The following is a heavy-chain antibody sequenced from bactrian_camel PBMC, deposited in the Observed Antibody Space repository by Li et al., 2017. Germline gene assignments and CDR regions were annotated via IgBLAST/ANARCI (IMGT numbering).Heavy chain of an antibody. D-gene: IGHD1*01. CDR1: GYTRRSGC. Sequence: HVQLVESGGGSVQAGGSLSLSCATRGYTRRSGCLAWFRQVPGKEREMVAQIQDDGAKHYDSTAEGRFTISKDAAKDTLDLRMTSLKPEDSGMYYCVADGPCRAYAGSWRLSQDYKYWTLGTQVTVS. J-gene: IGHJ4*01. CDR2: IQDDGAK. V-gene: IGHV3S55*01. CDR3: VADGPCRAYAGSWRLSQDYKY.